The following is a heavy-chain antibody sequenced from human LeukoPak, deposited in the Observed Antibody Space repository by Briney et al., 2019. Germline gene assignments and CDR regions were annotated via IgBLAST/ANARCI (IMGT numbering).Heavy chain of an antibody. Sequence: GGSLRLSCAASGFTYSNYAMNWVRQAPGKGLEWVSGISSGGGTTYYADSVKGRFIISRDNSKNTLYLQMDSLRAEDTAVYYCKKAGIAGPGTPDYWGQGTLVTVSS. D-gene: IGHD6-19*01. J-gene: IGHJ4*02. CDR3: KKAGIAGPGTPDY. CDR1: GFTYSNYA. CDR2: ISSGGGTT. V-gene: IGHV3-23*01.